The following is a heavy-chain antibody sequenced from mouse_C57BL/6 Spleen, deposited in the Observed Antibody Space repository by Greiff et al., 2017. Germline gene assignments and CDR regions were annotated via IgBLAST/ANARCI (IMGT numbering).Heavy chain of an antibody. Sequence: QVQLQQSGTELVKPGASVKLSCKASGYTFTSYWMHWVKQRPGQGLEWIGNINPSNGGTNYNEKFKSKATLTVDKSSSTAYMQLSSLTSEDSAVYYCARSPIYYYGSSHWYFDVWGTGTTVTVSS. V-gene: IGHV1-53*01. D-gene: IGHD1-1*01. CDR1: GYTFTSYW. CDR2: INPSNGGT. J-gene: IGHJ1*03. CDR3: ARSPIYYYGSSHWYFDV.